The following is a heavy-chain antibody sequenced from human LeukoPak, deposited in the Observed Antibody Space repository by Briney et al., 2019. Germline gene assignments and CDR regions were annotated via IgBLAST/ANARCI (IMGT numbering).Heavy chain of an antibody. CDR1: GGSFSGYY. V-gene: IGHV4-34*01. Sequence: SETLSLTCAVYGGSFSGYYWSWIRQPPGKGLAWIGEINHSGSTNYNPSLKSRVTISVDTSKNQFSLKLSSVTAADTAVYYCARGKLTEFDYWGQGTLVTVSS. CDR2: INHSGST. D-gene: IGHD1-14*01. J-gene: IGHJ4*02. CDR3: ARGKLTEFDY.